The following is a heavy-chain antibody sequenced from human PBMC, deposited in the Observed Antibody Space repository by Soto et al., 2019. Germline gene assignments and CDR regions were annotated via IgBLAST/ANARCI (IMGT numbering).Heavy chain of an antibody. J-gene: IGHJ5*02. Sequence: GGSLRLSCAASGFIFSSYAMSWVRQAPGKGLEWVSAISGSGGSKYYTEYVKGQFTISRDNSKNTLKLQINSMRAEKKAEKNSAKEKISTSCCNWFDPWGQGTLVTVSS. CDR2: ISGSGGSK. CDR1: GFIFSSYA. CDR3: AKEKISTSCCNWFDP. V-gene: IGHV3-23*01. D-gene: IGHD2-2*01.